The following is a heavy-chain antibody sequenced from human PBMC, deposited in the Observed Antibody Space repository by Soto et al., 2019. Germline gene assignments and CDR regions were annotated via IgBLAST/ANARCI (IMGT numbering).Heavy chain of an antibody. Sequence: ETLSLTCAVYGGSFSGYYWSWIRQPPGKGLEWIGYIYYSGSTNYNPSLKIRVTISVDTSKNQFSLKLSSVTAADTAVYYCARRWGRTFDYWGQGTLVTVSS. J-gene: IGHJ4*02. CDR1: GGSFSGYY. V-gene: IGHV4-59*08. CDR3: ARRWGRTFDY. CDR2: IYYSGST. D-gene: IGHD7-27*01.